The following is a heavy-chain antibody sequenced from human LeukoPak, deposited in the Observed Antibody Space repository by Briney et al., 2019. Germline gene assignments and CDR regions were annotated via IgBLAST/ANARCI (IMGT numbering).Heavy chain of an antibody. D-gene: IGHD5-18*01. V-gene: IGHV1-2*02. CDR1: GYTFTGYY. Sequence: ASVKVSCKASGYTFTGYYMHWVRQAPGQGLEWMGWINPNSGGTNYAQKFQGRVTMTRDTSISTAYMELSRLRSDDTAVYYCARDDTAMVAGIDYWGQATLVTVSS. J-gene: IGHJ4*02. CDR3: ARDDTAMVAGIDY. CDR2: INPNSGGT.